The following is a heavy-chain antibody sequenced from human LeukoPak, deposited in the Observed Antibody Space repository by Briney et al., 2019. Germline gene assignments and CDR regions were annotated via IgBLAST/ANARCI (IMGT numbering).Heavy chain of an antibody. Sequence: PSQTLSLTCAVSGGSISSGGYSWSWIRQPPGKGLEWIGYTYHSGSTYYNPSLKSRVTISVDRSKNQFSLKLSSVTAADTAVYYCARGRGQWGSSWSTYYYYGMDVWGKGTTVTVSS. J-gene: IGHJ6*04. CDR1: GGSISSGGYS. CDR2: TYHSGST. D-gene: IGHD6-13*01. CDR3: ARGRGQWGSSWSTYYYYGMDV. V-gene: IGHV4-30-2*01.